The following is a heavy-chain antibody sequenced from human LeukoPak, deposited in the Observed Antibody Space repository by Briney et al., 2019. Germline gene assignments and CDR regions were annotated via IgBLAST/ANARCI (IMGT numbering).Heavy chain of an antibody. CDR3: ARFYSSSSGADY. Sequence: ASVKVSCKASGYTFTGYYMHWVRQPPGQGLEWMGWINPNSGGTNYAQKFQGRVTMTRDTSISTAYMELSRLRSDDTAVYYCARFYSSSSGADYWGQGTLVTVSS. V-gene: IGHV1-2*02. J-gene: IGHJ4*02. CDR1: GYTFTGYY. CDR2: INPNSGGT. D-gene: IGHD6-6*01.